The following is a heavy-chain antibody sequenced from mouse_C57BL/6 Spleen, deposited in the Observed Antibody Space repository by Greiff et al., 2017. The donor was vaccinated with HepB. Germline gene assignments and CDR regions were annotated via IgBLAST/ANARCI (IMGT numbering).Heavy chain of an antibody. Sequence: FQEPGADLASPGASVKMSCKASGYTFTSYTMPWVKQRPGQGLEWIGYINTSSGYTKSNQKFKDKATLTADKSSSTAYMQLSSLTSEDSAVYYCARWLLREHFDDWGKGTTLTVSS. CDR3: ARWLLREHFDD. V-gene: IGHV1-4*01. CDR1: GYTFTSYT. D-gene: IGHD2-3*01. CDR2: INTSSGYT. J-gene: IGHJ2*01.